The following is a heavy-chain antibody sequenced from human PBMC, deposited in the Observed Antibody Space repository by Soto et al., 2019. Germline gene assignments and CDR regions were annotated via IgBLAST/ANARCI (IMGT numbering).Heavy chain of an antibody. CDR1: GGSISSGGYY. J-gene: IGHJ5*02. V-gene: IGHV4-31*03. Sequence: PSETLSLTCTVSGGSISSGGYYWSWIRQHPGKGLEWIGYTYYSGSTYYNPSLKSRVTISVDTSKNQFSLKLSSVTAADTAVYYCARAAIAAADPNNWFDPWGQGTLVTVSS. D-gene: IGHD6-13*01. CDR3: ARAAIAAADPNNWFDP. CDR2: TYYSGST.